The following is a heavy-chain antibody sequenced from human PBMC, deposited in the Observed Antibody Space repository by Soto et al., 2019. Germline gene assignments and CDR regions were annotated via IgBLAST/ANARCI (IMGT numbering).Heavy chain of an antibody. CDR2: IVYDGGKI. CDR1: GFTFSTYT. Sequence: PAGCLGLSCAACGFTFSTYTMHWVRKAPGKGLEWVALIVYDGGKIYYADSVKGRFTISRDNSKNMLYLQMNSLTAGDTGVYYCASRSVPGYSYGEGFDYWGQGTLVTVSS. CDR3: ASRSVPGYSYGEGFDY. J-gene: IGHJ4*02. D-gene: IGHD5-18*01. V-gene: IGHV3-30-3*01.